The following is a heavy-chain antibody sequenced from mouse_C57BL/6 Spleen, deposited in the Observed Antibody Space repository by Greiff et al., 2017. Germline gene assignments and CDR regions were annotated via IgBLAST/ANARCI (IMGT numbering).Heavy chain of an antibody. D-gene: IGHD1-1*01. CDR1: GYTFTDYN. J-gene: IGHJ2*01. Sequence: EVKLVESGPELVKPGASVKIPCKASGYTFTDYNMDWVKQSHGKSLEWIGDINPNNGGTIYNQKFKGKGTLTVDKSSSTAYMELRSLTSEDTAVYYCARRDYGSSYDYFDYWGQGTTLTVSS. CDR2: INPNNGGT. CDR3: ARRDYGSSYDYFDY. V-gene: IGHV1-18*01.